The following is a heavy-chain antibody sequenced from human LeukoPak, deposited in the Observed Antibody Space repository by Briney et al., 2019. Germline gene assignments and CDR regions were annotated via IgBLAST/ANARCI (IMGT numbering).Heavy chain of an antibody. V-gene: IGHV3-23*01. CDR2: IRKTGGET. CDR1: GFTFSDYS. J-gene: IGHJ5*02. D-gene: IGHD2-2*01. Sequence: PGGSLRLSCAASGFTFSDYSMTWVRQAPGKGLEWVSTIRKTGGETYYADSVKGRFTVSRDNSKNTLSMEMNSLRAEDTADYYCAKGGRTTWFDPWGQGTLVTVSS. CDR3: AKGGRTTWFDP.